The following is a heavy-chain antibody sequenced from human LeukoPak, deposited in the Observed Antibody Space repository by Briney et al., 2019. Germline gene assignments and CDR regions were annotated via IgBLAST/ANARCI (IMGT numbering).Heavy chain of an antibody. Sequence: GGSLRLSCAASGFTVSSNYMSWVRQAPGKGLEWVSVIYSGGSTYYADSVKGRFTISRDNSKNTLYLQMNSLRAEDTAVYYCAKVRSSSSGYYYYYMDVWGKGTTVTVSS. CDR2: IYSGGST. CDR1: GFTVSSNY. D-gene: IGHD6-6*01. V-gene: IGHV3-53*05. CDR3: AKVRSSSSGYYYYYMDV. J-gene: IGHJ6*03.